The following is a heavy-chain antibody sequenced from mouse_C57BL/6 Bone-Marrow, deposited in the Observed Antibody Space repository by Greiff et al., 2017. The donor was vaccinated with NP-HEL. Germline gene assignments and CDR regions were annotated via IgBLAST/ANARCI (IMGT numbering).Heavy chain of an antibody. J-gene: IGHJ4*01. Sequence: QVHVKQSGPGLVAPSQSLSITCTVSGFSLTSYGVHWVRQPPGKGLEWLVVIWSDGSTTYNSALKSRLSISKDNSKSQVFLKMNSLQTDDTAMYYWARHGVYYGYDGRYYYAMDYWGQGTSVTVSS. V-gene: IGHV2-6-1*01. CDR2: IWSDGST. D-gene: IGHD2-2*01. CDR1: GFSLTSYG. CDR3: ARHGVYYGYDGRYYYAMDY.